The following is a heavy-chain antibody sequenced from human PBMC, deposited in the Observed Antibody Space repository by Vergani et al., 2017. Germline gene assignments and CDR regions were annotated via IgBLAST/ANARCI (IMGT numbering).Heavy chain of an antibody. CDR2: IHNRGKT. Sequence: QVQLQQWGGGLLKPSETLSLTCSVSGYSIGSGFYWAWIRQSPGEGLQWLTSIHNRGKTYHNPSLKSRVSVSLDTSKIRFSLNLTSVTATDTAVYYCARSQGDYWYFDLWGPGSLVTVSS. CDR1: GYSIGSGFY. CDR3: ARSQGDYWYFDL. D-gene: IGHD2-21*01. J-gene: IGHJ2*01. V-gene: IGHV4-38-2*01.